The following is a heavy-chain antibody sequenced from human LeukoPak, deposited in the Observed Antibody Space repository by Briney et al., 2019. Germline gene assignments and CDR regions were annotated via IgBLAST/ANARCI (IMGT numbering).Heavy chain of an antibody. Sequence: GGSLRLSCAASGFTFTTYAMSWVRQAPGKGLEWVSTITSSGGSTYYADSVKGRFTISRDNSKNTLYLQMNSLRADDTAIYYCAKGTTGTTAFDYWGQGTLVTVSS. CDR1: GFTFTTYA. CDR2: ITSSGGST. J-gene: IGHJ4*02. CDR3: AKGTTGTTAFDY. D-gene: IGHD1-1*01. V-gene: IGHV3-23*01.